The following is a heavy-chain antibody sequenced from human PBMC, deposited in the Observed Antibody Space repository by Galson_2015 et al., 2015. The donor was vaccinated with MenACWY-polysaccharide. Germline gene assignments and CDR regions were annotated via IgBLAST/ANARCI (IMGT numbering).Heavy chain of an antibody. CDR3: ARDFVSTVTTRPGY. CDR1: GYTFTSYG. Sequence: QSGAEVKKPGASVKVSCKASGYTFTSYGISWVRQAPGQGLEWMGWVSVYNGNTKYAQNLQGRVTMTTDTSTSTAYMELRSLRSDATASYYCARDFVSTVTTRPGYWGQGTLVTVSS. J-gene: IGHJ4*02. CDR2: VSVYNGNT. D-gene: IGHD4-17*01. V-gene: IGHV1-18*01.